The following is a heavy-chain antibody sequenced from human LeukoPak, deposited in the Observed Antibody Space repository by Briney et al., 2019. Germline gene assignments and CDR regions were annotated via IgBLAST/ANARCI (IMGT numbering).Heavy chain of an antibody. CDR1: GDSISRSY. V-gene: IGHV4-59*01. CDR2: IYSSGST. D-gene: IGHD3-10*01. CDR3: ARASSGAIYYYGMDV. Sequence: PSETLSLTCTVSGDSISRSYWTWIRQSPGNRLEWIGCIYSSGSTRYNPSLKSRVTISEDTSKNQFSLRLSSVTAADTAVYYCARASSGAIYYYGMDVWAKGPRSPSP. J-gene: IGHJ6*02.